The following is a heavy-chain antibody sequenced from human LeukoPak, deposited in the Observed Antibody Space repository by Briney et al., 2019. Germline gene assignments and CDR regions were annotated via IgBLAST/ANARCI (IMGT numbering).Heavy chain of an antibody. CDR1: GYTFTTYY. Sequence: VASVKISCKASGYTFTTYYMHWVRQALGQGLEWMGIINPSDGSTTYPQKFQGRVTMTRDTSTSTIYVELSSLRSEDTAVYYCARRPHQLQSDYWGQGTLVTVSS. J-gene: IGHJ4*02. CDR2: INPSDGST. CDR3: ARRPHQLQSDY. V-gene: IGHV1-46*01. D-gene: IGHD2-2*01.